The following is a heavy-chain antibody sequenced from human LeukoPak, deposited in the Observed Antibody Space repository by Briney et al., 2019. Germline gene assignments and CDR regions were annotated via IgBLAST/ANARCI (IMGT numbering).Heavy chain of an antibody. J-gene: IGHJ4*02. CDR3: ARRDYGDYLG. CDR2: ISYDGSNK. CDR1: GFTFSSYA. V-gene: IGHV3-30-3*01. D-gene: IGHD4-17*01. Sequence: GRSLRLSCGASGFTFSSYAIYWVRQAPGKGLEWVAVISYDGSNKYYADSVKGRFTVSRDNAKNSLYLQMNSLRAEDTAVYYCARRDYGDYLGWGQGTLVTVSS.